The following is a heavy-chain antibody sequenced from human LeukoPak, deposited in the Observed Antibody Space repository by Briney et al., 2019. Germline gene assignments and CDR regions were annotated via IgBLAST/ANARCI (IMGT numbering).Heavy chain of an antibody. J-gene: IGHJ3*02. Sequence: GGSLRLSCAASGFTFSSYDMHWVRQATGKGLEWVSAIGTAGDTYYPGSVKGRFTISRENAKNSLYLQMNSLRAGDTAVYYCARGASYDSSGYYNAFDIWGQGTMVTVSS. CDR2: IGTAGDT. CDR1: GFTFSSYD. D-gene: IGHD3-22*01. CDR3: ARGASYDSSGYYNAFDI. V-gene: IGHV3-13*01.